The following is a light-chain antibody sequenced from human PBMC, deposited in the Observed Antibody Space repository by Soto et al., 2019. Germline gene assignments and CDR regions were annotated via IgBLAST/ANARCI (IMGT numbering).Light chain of an antibody. J-gene: IGKJ4*01. CDR3: QQYNSYSGLT. CDR1: QSISSW. Sequence: DIPMTQSPSTLSASVGDRVTITCRASQSISSWLAWYQQKPGKAPKLLIYTASRLESGVPSRFSGSGSGTEFTLTISSLQPDDFATYYCQQYNSYSGLTFGGGTKVEIK. V-gene: IGKV1-5*03. CDR2: TAS.